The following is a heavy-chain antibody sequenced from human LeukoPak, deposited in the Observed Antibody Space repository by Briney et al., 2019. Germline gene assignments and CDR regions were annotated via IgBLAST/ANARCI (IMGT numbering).Heavy chain of an antibody. D-gene: IGHD2-15*01. CDR2: ISSSSSYI. CDR1: GFTFSSYS. CDR3: ARDSPSCSGGSCLFDAFDI. J-gene: IGHJ3*02. Sequence: PGGSLRLSCAASGFTFSSYSMNWVRQAPGKGLEWVSSISSSSSYIYYADSVKGRSTISRDNAKNSLYLQMNSLRAEDTAVYYCARDSPSCSGGSCLFDAFDIWGQGTMVTVSS. V-gene: IGHV3-21*01.